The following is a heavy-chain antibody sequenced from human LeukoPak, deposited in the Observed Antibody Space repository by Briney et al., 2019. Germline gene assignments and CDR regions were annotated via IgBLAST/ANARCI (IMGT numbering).Heavy chain of an antibody. V-gene: IGHV4-34*01. D-gene: IGHD1-26*01. CDR1: GGSFSGYY. CDR3: AGLVGRYSNGMYYYFDY. J-gene: IGHJ4*02. CDR2: INHSGST. Sequence: SETLSLTCAVYGGSFSGYYWSWIRQPPGKGLEWIGEINHSGSTNYNPSLRGRATISLDRSKNQVSLRLNSVTAADTALYYCAGLVGRYSNGMYYYFDYWGQGILVTVSS.